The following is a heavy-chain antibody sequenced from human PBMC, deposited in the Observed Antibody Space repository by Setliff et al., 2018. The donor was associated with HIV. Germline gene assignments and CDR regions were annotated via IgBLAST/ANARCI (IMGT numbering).Heavy chain of an antibody. Sequence: ASVKVSCKASGYTFTGYYIHWVRQAPGHGLEWMGWINPDSGGTSYAQKFQGRVTMTRDTSINTAYMELRRLISDDTAVYYCANTFSGRHNVWGKGTTVTVSS. D-gene: IGHD1-26*01. J-gene: IGHJ6*04. V-gene: IGHV1-2*02. CDR2: INPDSGGT. CDR3: ANTFSGRHNV. CDR1: GYTFTGYY.